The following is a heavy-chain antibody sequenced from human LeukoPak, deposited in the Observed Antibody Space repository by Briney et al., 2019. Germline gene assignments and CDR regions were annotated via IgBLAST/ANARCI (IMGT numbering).Heavy chain of an antibody. D-gene: IGHD1-26*01. CDR3: AGHYRPWYFDL. CDR1: GGSISSYY. V-gene: IGHV4-59*08. Sequence: PSETLSLTCTVSGGSISSYYWSWIRQPPGKGLQWIGYIYYSGSTNYNPSLKSRVTISVDTSKNQFSLKLSSVTAADTAVYYCAGHYRPWYFDLWGRGTLVTVSS. CDR2: IYYSGST. J-gene: IGHJ2*01.